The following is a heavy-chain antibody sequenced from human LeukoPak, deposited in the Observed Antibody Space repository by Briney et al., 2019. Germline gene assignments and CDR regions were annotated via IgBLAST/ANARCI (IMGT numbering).Heavy chain of an antibody. J-gene: IGHJ4*02. CDR3: ARTARLLDY. D-gene: IGHD2-21*02. CDR1: GFSFSVHY. CDR2: ISNSGGTT. Sequence: PGGSLRLSCAASGFSFSVHYMTWIRLAPGKGLEWLSYISNSGGTTNYADSVKGRFTVSRDNAKNSLFLQMNSLRAEDTAVYYCARTARLLDYWGQGTLVTVSS. V-gene: IGHV3-11*01.